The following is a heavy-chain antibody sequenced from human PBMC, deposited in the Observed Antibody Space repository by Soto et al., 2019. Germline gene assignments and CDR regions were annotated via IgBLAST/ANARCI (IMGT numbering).Heavy chain of an antibody. CDR1: GFTFSNYG. CDR2: ISSDGSNE. Sequence: GGSLRLSCAASGFTFSNYGIHWVRQAPGKGLEWVAGISSDGSNEYYGDSVKGRFTISRDNSKNTLYLQMNSLRAEDTAVYYCAKDMTTISYALYYYYGMDVWGQGTTVT. D-gene: IGHD4-4*01. CDR3: AKDMTTISYALYYYYGMDV. J-gene: IGHJ6*02. V-gene: IGHV3-30*18.